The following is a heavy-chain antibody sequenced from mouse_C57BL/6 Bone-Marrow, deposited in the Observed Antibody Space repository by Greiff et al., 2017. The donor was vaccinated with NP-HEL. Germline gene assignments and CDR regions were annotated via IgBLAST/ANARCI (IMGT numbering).Heavy chain of an antibody. Sequence: VQLQQSGAELVRPGASVKLSCTASGFNIKDDYMHWVKRRPEQGLEWIGWIDPENGDTEYASKFQGKATITADTSSNTAYLQLSSLTSEDTAVYYCTTGYGYDSYYFDYWGQGTTLTVSS. CDR2: IDPENGDT. J-gene: IGHJ2*01. CDR1: GFNIKDDY. V-gene: IGHV14-4*01. CDR3: TTGYGYDSYYFDY. D-gene: IGHD2-2*01.